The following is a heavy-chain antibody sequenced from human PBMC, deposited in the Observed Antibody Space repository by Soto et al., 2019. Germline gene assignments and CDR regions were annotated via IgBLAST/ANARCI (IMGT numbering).Heavy chain of an antibody. J-gene: IGHJ5*02. CDR1: GNTLTELF. Sequence: XXLKVSLRISGNTLTELFIHLLRPSPGEGLEWMGGFDPEYSETIYAKRYKGRVTISRDTSANTVVMELSSLVSEDTAVFYCARGAREDFEYNWFDPWGQGTLVTVSS. V-gene: IGHV1-24*01. CDR3: ARGAREDFEYNWFDP. CDR2: FDPEYSET. D-gene: IGHD3-9*01.